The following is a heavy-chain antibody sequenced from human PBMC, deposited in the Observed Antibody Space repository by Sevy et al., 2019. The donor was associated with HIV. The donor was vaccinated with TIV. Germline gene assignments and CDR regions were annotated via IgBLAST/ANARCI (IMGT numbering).Heavy chain of an antibody. V-gene: IGHV4-39*01. J-gene: IGHJ2*01. CDR2: LYSTGST. Sequence: SETLSLTCSVSGGSISSSSYYWGWIRQPPGKGLEWIGSLYSTGSTSYNPSLRSRVTVSADTSKNQFSLKLDSVSAADTAVYYSATPHANGWYEGTGGYFDIWGRGTLVTVSS. CDR1: GGSISSSSYY. D-gene: IGHD6-19*01. CDR3: ATPHANGWYEGTGGYFDI.